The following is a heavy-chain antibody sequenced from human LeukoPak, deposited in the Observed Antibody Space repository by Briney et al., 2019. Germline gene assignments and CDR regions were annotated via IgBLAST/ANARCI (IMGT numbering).Heavy chain of an antibody. D-gene: IGHD6-6*01. V-gene: IGHV1-8*03. Sequence: ASVKVSCKASGYTFTGYYMHWVRQAPGQGLEWMGWMNPNSGNTGYAQKFQGRVTITRNTSINTAYMELSSLRSEDTAIYYCARADGSSSIDYYHLDVWGKGTTVTVSS. J-gene: IGHJ6*03. CDR1: GYTFTGYY. CDR2: MNPNSGNT. CDR3: ARADGSSSIDYYHLDV.